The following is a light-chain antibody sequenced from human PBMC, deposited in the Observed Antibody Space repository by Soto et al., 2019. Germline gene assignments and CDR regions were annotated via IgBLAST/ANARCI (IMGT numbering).Light chain of an antibody. J-gene: IGKJ1*01. CDR2: EAS. Sequence: ENVLTQSPGTLSLSPGERATLSCRASQSVSSDYLAWYQQKPGQPPRLLIYEASTRAIGIPDRFSGSGSGTEFTLTICRLEPEDFAVYFCQHFGNSPLWTFGQGIKVEVK. CDR1: QSVSSDY. CDR3: QHFGNSPLWT. V-gene: IGKV3-20*01.